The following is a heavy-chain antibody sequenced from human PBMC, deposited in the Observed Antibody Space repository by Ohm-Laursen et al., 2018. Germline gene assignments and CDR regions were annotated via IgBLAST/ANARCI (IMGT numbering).Heavy chain of an antibody. CDR1: GFTFDDYA. D-gene: IGHD1-14*01. CDR2: ISWNSGSI. V-gene: IGHV3-9*01. J-gene: IGHJ3*02. Sequence: SLRLSCTASGFTFDDYAMHWVRQAPGKGLERVSGISWNSGSIGYADSVKGRFTISRDNAKNSLYLQMNSLRAEDTALYYCAKSNRRMTPDAFDIWGQGTMVTVSS. CDR3: AKSNRRMTPDAFDI.